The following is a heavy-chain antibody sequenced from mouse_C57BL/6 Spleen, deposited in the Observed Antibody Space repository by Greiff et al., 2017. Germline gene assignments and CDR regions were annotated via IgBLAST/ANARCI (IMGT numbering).Heavy chain of an antibody. D-gene: IGHD2-10*02. Sequence: VQLQQPGAELVKPGASVTLSCKASGYTFTSYWMQWVKQRPGQGLEWIGEIDPSDSYTTYNQKFKGKATLTVDTSSSTAYMQLSSLTSEDSAVYYCARGYGNYDYYAMDYWGQGTAVTVSS. V-gene: IGHV1-50*01. CDR3: ARGYGNYDYYAMDY. CDR1: GYTFTSYW. J-gene: IGHJ4*01. CDR2: IDPSDSYT.